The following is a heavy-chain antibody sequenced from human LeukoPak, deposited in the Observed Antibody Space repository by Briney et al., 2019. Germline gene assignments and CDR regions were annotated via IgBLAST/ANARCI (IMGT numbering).Heavy chain of an antibody. CDR1: GFTFSSNW. V-gene: IGHV3-23*01. CDR2: IGGRDGST. CDR3: AKGHYYGSGSLDY. J-gene: IGHJ4*02. Sequence: PGGSLRLSCAASGFTFSSNWMYWVRQAPGKGLEWVSAIGGRDGSTYYADSVKGRFTISRDNSKNTLYVQMNSLRAEDTAVYYCAKGHYYGSGSLDYWGQGTLVTVSS. D-gene: IGHD3-10*01.